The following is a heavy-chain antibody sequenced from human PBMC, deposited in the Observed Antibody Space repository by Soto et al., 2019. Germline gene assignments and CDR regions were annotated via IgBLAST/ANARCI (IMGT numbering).Heavy chain of an antibody. J-gene: IGHJ3*02. CDR1: GFTFSSYS. V-gene: IGHV3-48*01. Sequence: GGSLRLSCAASGFTFSSYSMNWVRQAPGKGLEWVSYISSSSSTIYYADSVKGRFTISRDNAKNSLYLQMNSLRAEDTAVYYCARDHYYDILTGYSAHDAFDIWGQGTMVTVSS. D-gene: IGHD3-9*01. CDR3: ARDHYYDILTGYSAHDAFDI. CDR2: ISSSSSTI.